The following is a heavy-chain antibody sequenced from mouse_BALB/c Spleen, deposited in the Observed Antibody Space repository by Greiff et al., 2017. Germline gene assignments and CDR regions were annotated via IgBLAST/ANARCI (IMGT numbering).Heavy chain of an antibody. V-gene: IGHV5-6*01. CDR3: ARHKQAYYGNGYAMDY. Sequence: EVQGVESGGDLVKPGGSLKLSCAASGFTFSSYGMSWVRQTPDKRLEWVATISSGGSYTYYPDSVKGRFTISRDNAKNTLYLQMSSLKSEDTAMYYCARHKQAYYGNGYAMDYWGQGTSVTVSS. D-gene: IGHD2-10*01. CDR1: GFTFSSYG. CDR2: ISSGGSYT. J-gene: IGHJ4*01.